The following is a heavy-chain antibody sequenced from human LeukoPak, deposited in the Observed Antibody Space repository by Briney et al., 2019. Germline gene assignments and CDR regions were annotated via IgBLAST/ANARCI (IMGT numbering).Heavy chain of an antibody. V-gene: IGHV1-69*04. J-gene: IGHJ6*02. CDR2: IIPILGIA. CDR1: GYTFTSYG. Sequence: SVKVSCKASGYTFTSYGISWVRQAPGQGLEWMGRIIPILGIANYAQKFQGRVTITADKSTSTAYMELSSLRSEDTAVYYCGATIPPYYYSYVRAVGGQGPTVPAS. CDR3: GATIPPYYYSYVRAV. D-gene: IGHD5-12*01.